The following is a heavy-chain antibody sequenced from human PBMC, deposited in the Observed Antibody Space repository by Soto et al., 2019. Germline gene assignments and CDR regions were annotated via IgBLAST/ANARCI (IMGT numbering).Heavy chain of an antibody. Sequence: HTLSLTCAICGDSVSSNSAAWNWIRQSPSRGLEWLGRTYYRSKWYYGYAVSVKSRITIKPDTSKNQFSLQLNSVTHEDTAVYYCARIHSSSTSDMVVWGQGTTVTVSS. CDR1: GDSVSSNSAA. CDR2: TYYRSKWYY. V-gene: IGHV6-1*01. CDR3: ARIHSSSTSDMVV. J-gene: IGHJ6*02. D-gene: IGHD6-6*01.